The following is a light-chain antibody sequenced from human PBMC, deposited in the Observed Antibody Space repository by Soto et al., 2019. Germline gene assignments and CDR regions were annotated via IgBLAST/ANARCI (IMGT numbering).Light chain of an antibody. CDR1: QSVGSSY. J-gene: IGKJ1*01. V-gene: IGKV3-20*01. CDR3: QQYGTSPWT. CDR2: GAS. Sequence: EIVLTQSPGTLSLSPGERATLSCRASQSVGSSYLAWYQQKPGQAPRLLINGASSRATGIPDRFSGSGSGTDFTLTISSLEPEDFAVYYCQQYGTSPWTFGQGTKVEIK.